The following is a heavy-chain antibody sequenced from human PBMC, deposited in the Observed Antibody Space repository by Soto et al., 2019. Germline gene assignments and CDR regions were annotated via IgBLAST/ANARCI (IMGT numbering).Heavy chain of an antibody. CDR1: GFTFSSYA. D-gene: IGHD6-19*01. J-gene: IGHJ4*02. CDR3: AKDFRVAVAGTLDY. V-gene: IGHV3-23*01. Sequence: PGGSLRLSCAASGFTFSSYAMSWVRQAPGKGLEWVSAISGSGGSTYYADSVKGRFTISRDNSKSTLYLQMNSLRAEDTAVYYCAKDFRVAVAGTLDYWGQGTLVTVSS. CDR2: ISGSGGST.